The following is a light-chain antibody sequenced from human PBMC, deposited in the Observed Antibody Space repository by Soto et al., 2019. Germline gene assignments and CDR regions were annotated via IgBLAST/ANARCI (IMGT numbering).Light chain of an antibody. J-gene: IGKJ1*01. CDR1: ESINSN. Sequence: EIVMTQSPDTLSVSPGQSAALSCWASESINSNLAWYQQKPGQSPRLLIYGASTRATGVPARFSGSGSGTEFALTISRLEPEDFAVYYCQQYGSSGTFGQGTKVDIK. CDR3: QQYGSSGT. CDR2: GAS. V-gene: IGKV3-15*01.